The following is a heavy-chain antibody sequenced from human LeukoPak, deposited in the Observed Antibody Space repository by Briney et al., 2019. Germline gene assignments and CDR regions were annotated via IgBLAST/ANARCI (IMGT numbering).Heavy chain of an antibody. J-gene: IGHJ4*02. V-gene: IGHV3-7*03. CDR2: IKQDGSEK. CDR3: ARMVLTGYYHFDY. D-gene: IGHD3-9*01. Sequence: PGGSLRLSCAASGFTFSSYWMSWVRRAPGKGLEWVANIKQDGSEKYYVDSVKGRFTISRDNAKNSLYLQMNSLRAEDTAVYYCARMVLTGYYHFDYWGQGTLVTVSS. CDR1: GFTFSSYW.